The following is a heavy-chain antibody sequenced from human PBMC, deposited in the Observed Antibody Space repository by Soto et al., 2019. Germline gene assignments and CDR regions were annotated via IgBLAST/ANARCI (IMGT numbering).Heavy chain of an antibody. V-gene: IGHV4-39*07. D-gene: IGHD3-10*01. Sequence: SETLSLTCTVSGGSISSSSYYWGWIRLPPGKGLEWIGEINHSGSTNYNPSLKSRVTISLDTSKNQFSLKLTSVTAADTAVYYCARGPSITMVRGVPYYYYSYMDVWGKGTTVTVSS. CDR3: ARGPSITMVRGVPYYYYSYMDV. CDR2: INHSGST. CDR1: GGSISSSSYY. J-gene: IGHJ6*03.